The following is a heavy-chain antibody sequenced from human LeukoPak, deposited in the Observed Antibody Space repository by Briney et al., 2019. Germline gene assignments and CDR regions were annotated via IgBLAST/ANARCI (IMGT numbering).Heavy chain of an antibody. V-gene: IGHV1-2*02. CDR2: INPNSGGT. J-gene: IGHJ5*02. D-gene: IGHD3-10*01. CDR3: ARDYYGSGSYWHNWFDP. Sequence: ASVKVSCKASGYTFTGYYMHWVRQAPGQGLEWMGCINPNSGGTNYAQKFQGRVTMTRDTSISTAYMELSRLRSDDTAVYYCARDYYGSGSYWHNWFDPWGQGTLVTVSS. CDR1: GYTFTGYY.